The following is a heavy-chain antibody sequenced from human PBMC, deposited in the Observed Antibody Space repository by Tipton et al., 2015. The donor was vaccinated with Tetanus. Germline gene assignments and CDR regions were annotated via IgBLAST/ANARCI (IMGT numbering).Heavy chain of an antibody. D-gene: IGHD6-13*01. CDR2: IHPSGST. V-gene: IGHV4-61*03. CDR3: AGVTAQRTELYFDH. CDR1: GGSVNSGTYY. Sequence: SGGSVNSGTYYWSWIRQAPGKGLEWIGEIHPSGSTNYNASLRGRVTMSVDLTRKHVFLRMTSVTAADTAVYFCAGVTAQRTELYFDHWGQGTLVTASS. J-gene: IGHJ4*02.